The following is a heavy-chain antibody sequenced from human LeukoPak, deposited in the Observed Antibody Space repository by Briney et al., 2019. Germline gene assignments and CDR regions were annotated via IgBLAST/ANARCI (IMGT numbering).Heavy chain of an antibody. CDR3: AGGNDCGDLRWVFGY. V-gene: IGHV3-64*01. CDR2: ISSNGGSA. CDR1: GFTFSSYA. J-gene: IGHJ4*02. Sequence: GGSLRLSCAASGFTFSSYAMHWVRQAPGKGLEYVSAISSNGGSAYYANSVKGRFTISRDNSKNMLYLQMGSLRAEDTAVYYCAGGNDCGDLRWVFGYWGQGTLVTVSS. D-gene: IGHD4-17*01.